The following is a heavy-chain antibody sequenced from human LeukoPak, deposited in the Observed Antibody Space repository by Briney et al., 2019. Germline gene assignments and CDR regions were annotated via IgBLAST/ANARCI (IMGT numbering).Heavy chain of an antibody. CDR2: ISSDGGST. D-gene: IGHD6-19*01. J-gene: IGHJ4*02. CDR3: TRDLGIAVADVFDY. Sequence: GGSLRLSCIASGFTFSSYLMHWVRQAPGKGLVWVSRISSDGGSTMYADSVRGRFTISRDNAKSRLYLQMNSLRAEDTAVYYCTRDLGIAVADVFDYWGQGTLVTVSS. CDR1: GFTFSSYL. V-gene: IGHV3-74*03.